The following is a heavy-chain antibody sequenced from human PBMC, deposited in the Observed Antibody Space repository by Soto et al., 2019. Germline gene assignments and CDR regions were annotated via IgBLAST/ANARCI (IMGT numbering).Heavy chain of an antibody. D-gene: IGHD6-13*01. CDR3: ARAPGIAAAGTPHY. V-gene: IGHV3-7*01. Sequence: VGSLRLSCAASGFTFSSYWMSWVRQAPGKGLEWVANIKQDGSEKYYVDSVKGRFTISRDNAKNSLYLQMNSLRAEDTAVYYCARAPGIAAAGTPHYWGQGTLVTVSS. J-gene: IGHJ4*02. CDR1: GFTFSSYW. CDR2: IKQDGSEK.